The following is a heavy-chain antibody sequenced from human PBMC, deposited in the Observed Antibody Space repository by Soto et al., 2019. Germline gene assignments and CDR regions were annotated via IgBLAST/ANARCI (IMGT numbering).Heavy chain of an antibody. CDR1: GGSISSYY. J-gene: IGHJ5*02. CDR2: IYYSGST. Sequence: SETLSLTCTVSGGSISSYYWSWIRQPPGKGLEWIGYIYYSGSTNYNPSLKSRVTISVGTSKNQFSLKLSSVTAADTAVYYCARGPFHYYGSGSYLNWFDPWGQGTLVTVSS. V-gene: IGHV4-59*01. CDR3: ARGPFHYYGSGSYLNWFDP. D-gene: IGHD3-10*01.